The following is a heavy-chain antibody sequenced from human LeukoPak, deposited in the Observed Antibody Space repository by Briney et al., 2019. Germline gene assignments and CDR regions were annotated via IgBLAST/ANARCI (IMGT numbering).Heavy chain of an antibody. CDR1: GGSFSGYY. Sequence: PSETLSLTCAVYGGSFSGYYWSWIRQPPGKGLEWIGEINHSGSTNYNPSLKSRVTISVDTSKNQFSLKLSSVTAADTAAYYCARSGSSGYYPTFFYWGQGTLVTVSS. CDR2: INHSGST. J-gene: IGHJ4*02. V-gene: IGHV4-34*01. D-gene: IGHD3-22*01. CDR3: ARSGSSGYYPTFFY.